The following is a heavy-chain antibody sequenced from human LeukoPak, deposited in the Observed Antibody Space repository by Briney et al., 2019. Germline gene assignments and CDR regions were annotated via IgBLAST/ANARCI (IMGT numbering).Heavy chain of an antibody. CDR3: AKGIYSSGWSYFDY. V-gene: IGHV3-23*01. D-gene: IGHD6-19*01. CDR2: LSGSGITT. Sequence: GSLRLSCAASGFTFSNSAMSWVRQAPGKRLEWVSTLSGSGITTYYADSVRGRFTISRDNSKNTLYLQMNSLRAEDTAVYYCAKGIYSSGWSYFDYWGHGTLVTVSS. CDR1: GFTFSNSA. J-gene: IGHJ4*01.